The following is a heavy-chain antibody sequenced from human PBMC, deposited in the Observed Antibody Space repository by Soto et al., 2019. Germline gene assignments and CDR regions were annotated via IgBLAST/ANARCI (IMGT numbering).Heavy chain of an antibody. V-gene: IGHV3-48*04. J-gene: IGHJ6*02. CDR3: AREQGPAFYGYLWGMDV. D-gene: IGHD5-18*01. CDR1: GFTFSSYG. Sequence: GGSLRLSCAASGFTFSSYGMHWVRQAPGKGLEWVSYISSSGSTIYYADSVKGRFTISRDNAKNSLYLQMNSLRAEDTAVYYCAREQGPAFYGYLWGMDVWGQGTTVTVSS. CDR2: ISSSGSTI.